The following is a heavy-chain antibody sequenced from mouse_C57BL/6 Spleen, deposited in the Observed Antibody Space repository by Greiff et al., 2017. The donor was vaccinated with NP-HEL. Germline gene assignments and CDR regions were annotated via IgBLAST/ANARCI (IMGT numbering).Heavy chain of an antibody. J-gene: IGHJ2*01. Sequence: EVHLVESGGGLVKPGGSLKLSCAASGFTFSSYTMSWVRQTPEKRLEWVATISGGGGNTYYPDSVKGRFTISRDNAKNTLYLQMSSLRSEDTALYYCARQTRSYYRYYFDYWGQGTTLTVSS. CDR2: ISGGGGNT. CDR3: ARQTRSYYRYYFDY. D-gene: IGHD1-1*01. CDR1: GFTFSSYT. V-gene: IGHV5-9*01.